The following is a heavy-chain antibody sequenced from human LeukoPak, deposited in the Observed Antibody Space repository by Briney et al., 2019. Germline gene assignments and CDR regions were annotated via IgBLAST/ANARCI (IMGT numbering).Heavy chain of an antibody. Sequence: SVKVSCKASGGTFSSYAISWVRQAPGQGLEWMGGIIPIFGTANYAQKFQGRVTITAGESTSTAYMELSSLRSEDTAVYYCARDCSSTSCLNYYYYGMDVWGKGTTVTVSS. CDR2: IIPIFGTA. V-gene: IGHV1-69*01. CDR1: GGTFSSYA. D-gene: IGHD2-2*01. CDR3: ARDCSSTSCLNYYYYGMDV. J-gene: IGHJ6*04.